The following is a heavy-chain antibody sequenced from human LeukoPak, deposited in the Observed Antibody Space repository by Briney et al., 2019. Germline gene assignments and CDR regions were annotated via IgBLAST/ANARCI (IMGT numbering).Heavy chain of an antibody. CDR2: IWYDGSNK. D-gene: IGHD3-9*01. CDR1: GFTFSSYG. V-gene: IGHV3-33*06. J-gene: IGHJ5*02. CDR3: AKGVYDILTGSSLYNWFDP. Sequence: GGSLRLSCAASGFTFSSYGMHWVRQAPGKGLEWVAVIWYDGSNKYYADSVKGRFTISRDNSKNTLYLQMNSLRAEDTAVYYCAKGVYDILTGSSLYNWFDPWGQGTLVTVSS.